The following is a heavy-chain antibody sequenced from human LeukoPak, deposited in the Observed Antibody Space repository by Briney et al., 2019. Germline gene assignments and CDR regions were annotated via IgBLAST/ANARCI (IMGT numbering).Heavy chain of an antibody. V-gene: IGHV4-61*02. CDR2: IYTSGST. D-gene: IGHD4-23*01. CDR1: GGSISSGSYY. CDR3: AREGAAVVNDWFDP. J-gene: IGHJ5*02. Sequence: SETLSLTCTASGGSISSGSYYWSWIRQPAGKGLEWIGRIYTSGSTNYNPSLKSRVTISVDTSKNQFSLKLSSVTAADTAVYYCAREGAAVVNDWFDPWGLGTLVTVSS.